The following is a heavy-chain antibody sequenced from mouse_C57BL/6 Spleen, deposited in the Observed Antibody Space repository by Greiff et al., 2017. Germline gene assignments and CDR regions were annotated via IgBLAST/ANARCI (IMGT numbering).Heavy chain of an antibody. D-gene: IGHD2-5*01. Sequence: QVQLQQSGPELVKPGASVKISCKASGYAFSSSWMNWVKQRPGKGLEWIGRIYPGDGDTNYNGKFKGKATLTADKSSSTAYMQLSSLTSEDSAVYFCARLDSNYCLDYWGQGTTLTVSS. J-gene: IGHJ2*01. CDR1: GYAFSSSW. V-gene: IGHV1-82*01. CDR2: IYPGDGDT. CDR3: ARLDSNYCLDY.